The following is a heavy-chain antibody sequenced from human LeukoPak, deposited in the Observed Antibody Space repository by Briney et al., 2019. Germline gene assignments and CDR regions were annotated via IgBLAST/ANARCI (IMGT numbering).Heavy chain of an antibody. V-gene: IGHV3-21*01. D-gene: IGHD6-13*01. CDR2: ISSSSSYI. Sequence: AGGSLRLSCAASGFTVSSNYMSWVRQAPGKGLEWVSSISSSSSYIYYADSVKGRLTISRDNAKNSLYLQMNSLRAEDTAVYYCARDSPQQLAFDYWGQGTLVTVSS. J-gene: IGHJ4*02. CDR3: ARDSPQQLAFDY. CDR1: GFTVSSNY.